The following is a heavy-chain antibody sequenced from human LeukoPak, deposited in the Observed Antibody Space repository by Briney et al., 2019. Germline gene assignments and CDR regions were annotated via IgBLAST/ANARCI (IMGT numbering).Heavy chain of an antibody. CDR2: INPSGGST. Sequence: ASVKVSCKASGYTFTSYYMHWVRQAPGQGLEWMGIINPSGGSTSYAQKFQGRVTMTRDMSTSTVYMELSSLRSEDTAVYYCARGLRYNWNQKYYYYYYMDVWGKGTTVTVSS. V-gene: IGHV1-46*01. CDR3: ARGLRYNWNQKYYYYYYMDV. J-gene: IGHJ6*03. CDR1: GYTFTSYY. D-gene: IGHD1-20*01.